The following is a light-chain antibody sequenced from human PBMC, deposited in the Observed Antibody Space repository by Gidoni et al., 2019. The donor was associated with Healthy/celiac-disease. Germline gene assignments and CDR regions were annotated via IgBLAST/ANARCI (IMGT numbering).Light chain of an antibody. J-gene: IGKJ4*01. CDR3: QHFGN. CDR1: QSISSSQ. Sequence: EIVLTQSPGTLSLSPGQSATLSCRASQSISSSQLVWYQQKPGQAPRPLMYGASSRATGIPDRFSGSGSGTDFTLTISRLEPEDFAVYYCQHFGNFGGGTKVE. CDR2: GAS. V-gene: IGKV3-20*01.